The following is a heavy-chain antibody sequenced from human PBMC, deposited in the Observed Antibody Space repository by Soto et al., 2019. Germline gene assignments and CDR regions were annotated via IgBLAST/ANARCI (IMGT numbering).Heavy chain of an antibody. J-gene: IGHJ6*02. D-gene: IGHD3-10*01. Sequence: EVQLVESGGGLVQPGGSLRLSCAASGFTFSLYSMSWVRQAPGKGLERVSYISHSSTGIHYADSVKGRFTISRDDATNSMHLQMNSLRDGDTAVYYCARAVTWGLDVWGQGTTVSISS. CDR1: GFTFSLYS. V-gene: IGHV3-48*02. CDR3: ARAVTWGLDV. CDR2: ISHSSTGI.